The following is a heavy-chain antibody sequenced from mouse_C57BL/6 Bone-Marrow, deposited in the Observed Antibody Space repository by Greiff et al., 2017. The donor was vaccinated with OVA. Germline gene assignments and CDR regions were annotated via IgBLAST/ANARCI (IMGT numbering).Heavy chain of an antibody. Sequence: LVESGAELVRPGASVKLSCTASGFNIKDDYMHWVKQRPEQGLEWIGWIDPENGDTEYASKFQGKATITADTSSNTAYLQLSSLTSEDTAVYYCTTGPNWGFAYWGQGTLVTVSA. CDR2: IDPENGDT. CDR1: GFNIKDDY. J-gene: IGHJ3*01. CDR3: TTGPNWGFAY. D-gene: IGHD4-1*01. V-gene: IGHV14-4*01.